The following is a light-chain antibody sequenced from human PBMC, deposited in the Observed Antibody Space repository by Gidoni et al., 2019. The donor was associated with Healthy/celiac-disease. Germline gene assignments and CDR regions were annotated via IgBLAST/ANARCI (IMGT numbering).Light chain of an antibody. CDR3: QQYGSSLGP. CDR1: QRVSSSY. V-gene: IGKV3-20*01. J-gene: IGKJ1*01. CDR2: GAS. Sequence: IVLTQSPGTLSLSPGERATLSGRASQRVSSSYLAWYQQKPGQAPRLLTDGASSRATGIPDRCSGSGSGTDFTLTISRLEPEDFAVYYCQQYGSSLGPFGQGTKVEIK.